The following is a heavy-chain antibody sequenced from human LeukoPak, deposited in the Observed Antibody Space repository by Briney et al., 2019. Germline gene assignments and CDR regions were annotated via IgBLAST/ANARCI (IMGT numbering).Heavy chain of an antibody. CDR2: INHNGNVN. D-gene: IGHD6-13*01. V-gene: IGHV3-7*01. CDR3: ARVLSIAAAGWFDP. J-gene: IGHJ5*02. Sequence: GSLRLSCAASGFTFSSYWMNWARQAPGKGLEWVASINHNGNVNYYVDSVKGRFTISRDNAKNSLYLQMSNLRAEDTAVYYCARVLSIAAAGWFDPWGQGTLVTVSS. CDR1: GFTFSSYW.